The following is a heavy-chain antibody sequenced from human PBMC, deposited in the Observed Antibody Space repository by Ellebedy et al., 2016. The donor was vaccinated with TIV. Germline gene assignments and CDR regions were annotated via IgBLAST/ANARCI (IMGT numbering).Heavy chain of an antibody. CDR1: GYTFTSYA. CDR2: INTNTGNP. D-gene: IGHD6-19*01. J-gene: IGHJ4*02. CDR3: ASPSRTVAGNFDH. V-gene: IGHV7-4-1*02. Sequence: AASVKVSCKASGYTFTSYAMNWVRQAPGQGLEWMGWINTNTGNPTYAQGFTGRFVFSLDTSVSTAYLQISSLKAGDTAVYYCASPSRTVAGNFDHWGQGTLVTVSS.